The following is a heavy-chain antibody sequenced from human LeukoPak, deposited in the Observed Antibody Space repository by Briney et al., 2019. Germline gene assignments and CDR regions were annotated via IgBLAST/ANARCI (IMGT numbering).Heavy chain of an antibody. V-gene: IGHV1-2*02. CDR2: INPNSGGT. J-gene: IGHJ4*02. D-gene: IGHD6-13*01. CDR3: ARGSSSWYFDRSRLSDY. Sequence: AASVKVSCKASGYTFTVYYMHWVRQAPGQGLEWMGWINPNSGGTNYAQKFQGRVTMTRDTSISTAYMELSRLRSDDTAVYYCARGSSSWYFDRSRLSDYWGQGTLVTVSS. CDR1: GYTFTVYY.